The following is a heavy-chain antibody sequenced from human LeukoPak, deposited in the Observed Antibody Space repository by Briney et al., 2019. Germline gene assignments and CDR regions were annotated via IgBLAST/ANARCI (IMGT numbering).Heavy chain of an antibody. V-gene: IGHV5-51*01. CDR1: GYSFTSYW. CDR3: ARRHYYGSGSYPLAFDY. CDR2: IYPGDSDT. Sequence: ESLQISCQGSGYSFTSYWIGWVRQMPGKGLEWMGIIYPGDSDTRYSPSFQGQVTISADKSISTAYLQWSSLKASDTAMYYCARRHYYGSGSYPLAFDYWGQGTLVTVSS. D-gene: IGHD3-10*01. J-gene: IGHJ4*02.